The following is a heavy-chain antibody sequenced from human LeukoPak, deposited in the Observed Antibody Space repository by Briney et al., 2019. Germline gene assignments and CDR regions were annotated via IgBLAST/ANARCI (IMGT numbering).Heavy chain of an antibody. D-gene: IGHD3-10*01. CDR1: GFTFGRYS. V-gene: IGHV3-21*06. Sequence: DSLRLSCAASGFTFGRYSMNWVRQAPGKGLEWVSSITSSSSYIYYADSVKGRLTISRDNVKNSLYLQMHSLRAEDTAVYYCARAAGELLPFDYFDYWGQGTLVTVSS. CDR3: ARAAGELLPFDYFDY. J-gene: IGHJ4*02. CDR2: ITSSSSYI.